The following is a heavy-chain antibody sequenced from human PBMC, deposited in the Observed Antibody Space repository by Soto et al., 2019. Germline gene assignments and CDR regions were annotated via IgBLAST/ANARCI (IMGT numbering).Heavy chain of an antibody. CDR1: GFSLSTSGVG. V-gene: IGHV2-5*02. CDR2: IHWDDDK. CDR3: AHKGGEYYYATSGYSYFDY. D-gene: IGHD3-22*01. J-gene: IGHJ4*02. Sequence: QITLKESGPPLVKPTQTLTLTCTFSGFSLSTSGVGVGWIRQPPGKALEWLALIHWDDDKRYSPSLKSRLTITKDTSKNQVVLTMTNVDPVDTATYYCAHKGGEYYYATSGYSYFDYWGQGTLVTVSS.